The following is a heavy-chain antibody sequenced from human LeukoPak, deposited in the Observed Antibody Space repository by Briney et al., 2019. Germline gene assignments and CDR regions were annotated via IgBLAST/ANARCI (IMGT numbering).Heavy chain of an antibody. CDR2: IGSDNKP. V-gene: IGHV3-23*05. D-gene: IGHD3-10*02. Sequence: GGSLRLSCEASGFTFSAYAMTWVRQAPGKGLEWLSSIGSDNKPHYSEYVKGRFAISTDNSKSMPLLQLNSLLTEDTARFYCAGDLQYYVAMVFWGQGTTVTVSS. CDR1: GFTFSAYA. J-gene: IGHJ6*02. CDR3: AGDLQYYVAMVF.